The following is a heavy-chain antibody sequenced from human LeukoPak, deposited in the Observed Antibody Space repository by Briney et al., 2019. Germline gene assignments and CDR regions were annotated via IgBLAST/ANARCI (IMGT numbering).Heavy chain of an antibody. D-gene: IGHD2-2*02. J-gene: IGHJ4*02. CDR2: ISSSSSYI. V-gene: IGHV3-21*01. CDR1: GFTFSSYS. Sequence: GGSLRLSCAASGFTFSSYSMNWVRQAPGKGLEWVSSISSSSSYIYYADSVKGRFTISRDNAKISLYLQMNSLRAEDTAVYYCARDSGCSSTSCYTGGDYWGQGTLVTVSS. CDR3: ARDSGCSSTSCYTGGDY.